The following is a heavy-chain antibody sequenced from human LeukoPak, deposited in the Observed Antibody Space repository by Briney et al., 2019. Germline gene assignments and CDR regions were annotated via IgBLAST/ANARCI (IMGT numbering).Heavy chain of an antibody. CDR2: INPNSGGT. V-gene: IGHV1-2*04. D-gene: IGHD6-13*01. CDR1: GYTFTGYY. CDR3: ARDWVAAAGPYYYYYGMDV. J-gene: IGHJ6*02. Sequence: ASVKVSCKASGYTFTGYYMHWVRQAPGQGLEWMGWINPNSGGTNYTQKFQGWVTMARDTSISTAYMELSRLRSDDTAVYYCARDWVAAAGPYYYYYGMDVWGQGTTVTVSS.